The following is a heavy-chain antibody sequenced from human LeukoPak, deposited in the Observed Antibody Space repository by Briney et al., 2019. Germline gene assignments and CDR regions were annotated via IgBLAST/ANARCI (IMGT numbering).Heavy chain of an antibody. CDR3: ARSPTLHRRSSWYGEMGYYFDY. CDR2: INDSGST. D-gene: IGHD6-13*01. Sequence: SETLSLTCAVYGGAFSGYYWSWIRDPPGKGLALKGEINDSGSTNYHPSLKSRVTISVDTPKNQFSLKLSSVTAADTAVYYCARSPTLHRRSSWYGEMGYYFDYWGQGTLVTVSS. J-gene: IGHJ4*02. CDR1: GGAFSGYY. V-gene: IGHV4-34*01.